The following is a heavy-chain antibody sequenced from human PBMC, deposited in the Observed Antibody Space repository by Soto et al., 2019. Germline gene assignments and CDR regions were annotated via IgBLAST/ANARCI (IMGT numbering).Heavy chain of an antibody. CDR1: GGTFSSYA. CDR3: ARDYSSIAAAAYFDY. V-gene: IGHV1-69*01. Sequence: QVQLVQSGAEVKKPGSSVKVSCKASGGTFSSYAISWVRQAPGQGLEWMGGIIPIFGTANCAQKFQGRVTITADESTSTAYMELSSLRSEDTAVYYCARDYSSIAAAAYFDYWGQGTLVTVSS. J-gene: IGHJ4*02. D-gene: IGHD6-13*01. CDR2: IIPIFGTA.